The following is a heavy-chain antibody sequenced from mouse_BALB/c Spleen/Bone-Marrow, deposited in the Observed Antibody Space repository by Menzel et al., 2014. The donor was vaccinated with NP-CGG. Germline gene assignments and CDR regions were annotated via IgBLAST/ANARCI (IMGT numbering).Heavy chain of an antibody. J-gene: IGHJ4*01. CDR1: GYTFTSYW. D-gene: IGHD1-1*01. CDR2: IYPGNSDT. CDR3: TRVITAVLDTRAMDY. V-gene: IGHV1-5*01. Sequence: VQLQQSGTVLARPGASVKMSCKASGYTFTSYWMHWVKQRPGQGLKWIGAIYPGNSDTSYNQKFKGKAKLTADTSTSTAYMELSSLTNEDSAVYYCTRVITAVLDTRAMDYWGQGSSVTVSS.